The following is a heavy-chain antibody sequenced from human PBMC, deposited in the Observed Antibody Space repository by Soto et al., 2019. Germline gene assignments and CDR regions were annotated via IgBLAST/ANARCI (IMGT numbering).Heavy chain of an antibody. V-gene: IGHV3-30-3*01. Sequence: PGGSLRLSCAASGFTFSSYAMHWVRQAPGKGPEWVAVISYDGSNKYYADSVKGRFTISRDNSKNTLYLQMNSLRAEDTAVYYCARAPRITFGGDTHFDYWGQGTLVTVPQ. CDR2: ISYDGSNK. J-gene: IGHJ4*02. CDR3: ARAPRITFGGDTHFDY. D-gene: IGHD3-16*01. CDR1: GFTFSSYA.